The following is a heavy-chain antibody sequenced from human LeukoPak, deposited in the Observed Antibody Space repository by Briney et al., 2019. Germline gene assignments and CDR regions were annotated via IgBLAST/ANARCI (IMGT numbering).Heavy chain of an antibody. J-gene: IGHJ4*02. CDR3: ARGHCSGGSCYLYNY. CDR1: GGSFSGYY. Sequence: SETLSLTCAVYGGSFSGYYWSWIRQPPGKGLEWIGEINHSGSTNYNPSLKSRVTISVDTSKNQFSLKLSSVTAADTAVYYCARGHCSGGSCYLYNYWGQGTLVIVSS. D-gene: IGHD2-15*01. V-gene: IGHV4-34*01. CDR2: INHSGST.